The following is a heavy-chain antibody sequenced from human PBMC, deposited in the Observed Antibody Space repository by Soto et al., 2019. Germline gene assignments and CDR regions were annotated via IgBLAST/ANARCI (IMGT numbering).Heavy chain of an antibody. CDR3: ARDQVLMVREVPTLYGMDV. D-gene: IGHD3-10*01. CDR2: IYYSGST. J-gene: IGHJ6*02. CDR1: GGSISSGDYY. V-gene: IGHV4-30-4*01. Sequence: ETLSLTCTVSGGSISSGDYYWSWIRQPPGKGLEWVGYIYYSGSTYYNPSLKSRVTISVDTSKNQFSLKLSSVTAADTAVYYCARDQVLMVREVPTLYGMDVWGQGTTVTVSS.